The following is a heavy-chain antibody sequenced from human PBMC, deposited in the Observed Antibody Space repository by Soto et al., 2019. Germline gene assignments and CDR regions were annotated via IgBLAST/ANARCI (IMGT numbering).Heavy chain of an antibody. Sequence: SQTRSLTWIASGESISSSSYYWGWIRQPPGKGLEWIGSIYYSGRTYYNPSFKSRVTISIDTPKNQFSLTLSSVTATDTAVSYCGTRARRILTQAYFVQGGQEALDAVST. D-gene: IGHD2-21*01. CDR3: GTRARRILTQAYFVQ. J-gene: IGHJ4*02. V-gene: IGHV4-39*01. CDR1: GESISSSSYY. CDR2: IYYSGRT.